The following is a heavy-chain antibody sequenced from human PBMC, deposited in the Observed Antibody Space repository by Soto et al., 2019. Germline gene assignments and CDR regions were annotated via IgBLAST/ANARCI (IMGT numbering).Heavy chain of an antibody. Sequence: QVQLQESGPGLVKPSETLSRTCTVSVGSISSYYWRWVRPPPGKGLEWIGYIYDSGSTNYNPSPKSRHTISVDTSMNQFSLKLSAVTAADTAVYYCARSIAARPYYYYMDVWGKGTTVTVSS. D-gene: IGHD6-6*01. CDR2: IYDSGST. CDR3: ARSIAARPYYYYMDV. J-gene: IGHJ6*03. CDR1: VGSISSYY. V-gene: IGHV4-59*01.